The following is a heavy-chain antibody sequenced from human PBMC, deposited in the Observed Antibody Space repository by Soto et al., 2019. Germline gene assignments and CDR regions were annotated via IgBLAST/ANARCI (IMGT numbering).Heavy chain of an antibody. J-gene: IGHJ5*02. CDR3: ARHAIHGRANWFDP. V-gene: IGHV4-39*01. CDR1: GGSISSSSYY. Sequence: SETLSLTCTVSGGSISSSSYYWGWIRQPPGKGLEWIGGIYYSGSTYYIPSLKSRVTISVDTSKNQFSLKLSSVTAADTAVYYCARHAIHGRANWFDPWGQGTLVTVSS. CDR2: IYYSGST.